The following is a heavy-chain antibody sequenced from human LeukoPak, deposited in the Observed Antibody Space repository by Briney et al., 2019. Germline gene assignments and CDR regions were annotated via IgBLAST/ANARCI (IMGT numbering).Heavy chain of an antibody. Sequence: GASVKVSCKASGYTFTGYYMHWVRQAPGQGLEWVGWINPNSGGTNYAQKFQGRVTMTRDTSISTAYMELSRLRSDDTAVYYCARDSGYDNYYYYMDVWGKGTTVTISS. J-gene: IGHJ6*03. D-gene: IGHD5-12*01. CDR1: GYTFTGYY. CDR3: ARDSGYDNYYYYMDV. V-gene: IGHV1-2*02. CDR2: INPNSGGT.